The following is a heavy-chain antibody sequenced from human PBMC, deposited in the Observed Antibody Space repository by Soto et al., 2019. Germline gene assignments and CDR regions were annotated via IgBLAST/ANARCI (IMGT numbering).Heavy chain of an antibody. V-gene: IGHV4-30-4*01. J-gene: IGHJ5*02. D-gene: IGHD3-10*01. CDR1: GGSISSGDYY. Sequence: LSLTCTVSGGSISSGDYYWSWIRQPPGKGLEWIGYIYYSGSTYYNPSLKSRVTISVDTSKNQFSLKLSSVTAADTAVYYCARDQEGSGANWFDPWGQGALVTVSS. CDR2: IYYSGST. CDR3: ARDQEGSGANWFDP.